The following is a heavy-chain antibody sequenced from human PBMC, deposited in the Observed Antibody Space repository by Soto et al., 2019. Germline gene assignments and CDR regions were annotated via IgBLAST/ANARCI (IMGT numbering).Heavy chain of an antibody. D-gene: IGHD1-26*01. V-gene: IGHV5-10-1*01. CDR3: ARHQVGASSAGYYGMDV. Sequence: PGESLKISCKGSGYSFTSYWISWVRQMPGKGLEWMGRIDPSDSYTNYSPSFQGHVTISADKSISTAYLQWSSLKASDTAMYYCARHQVGASSAGYYGMDVWGQGTTVTVSS. CDR1: GYSFTSYW. J-gene: IGHJ6*02. CDR2: IDPSDSYT.